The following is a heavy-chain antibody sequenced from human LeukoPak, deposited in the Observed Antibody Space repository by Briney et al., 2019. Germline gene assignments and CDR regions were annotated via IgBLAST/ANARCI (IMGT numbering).Heavy chain of an antibody. CDR1: GYTFTVYY. CDR2: INPHSGDT. Sequence: ASVKVSCKASGYTFTVYYMHWVRQATGQGLEWMGYINPHSGDTIYAPNFQGGVTMTRDTSISTVYMELSNLRCDDTAVYYCSTEDKYCSSPSCNDYWGQGTLVTVSS. J-gene: IGHJ4*02. D-gene: IGHD2-2*01. CDR3: STEDKYCSSPSCNDY. V-gene: IGHV1-2*02.